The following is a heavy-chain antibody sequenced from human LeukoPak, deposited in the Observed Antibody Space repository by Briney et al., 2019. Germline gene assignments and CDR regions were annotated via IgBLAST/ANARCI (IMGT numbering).Heavy chain of an antibody. Sequence: SVKVSCKASGGTFSSYAISWVRQAPGQGLEWMGRIIPIFGTANYAQKFQGRVTITADKSTSTAYMELSSPRSEDTAVYYCARSYCSGGSCDPNWFDPWGQGTLVTVSS. CDR2: IIPIFGTA. V-gene: IGHV1-69*06. D-gene: IGHD2-15*01. CDR3: ARSYCSGGSCDPNWFDP. J-gene: IGHJ5*02. CDR1: GGTFSSYA.